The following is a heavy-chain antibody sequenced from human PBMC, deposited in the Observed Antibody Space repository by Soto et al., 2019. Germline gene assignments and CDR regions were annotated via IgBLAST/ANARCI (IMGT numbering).Heavy chain of an antibody. CDR1: GXTFSSYR. CDR3: ARLDIASDY. J-gene: IGHJ4*02. D-gene: IGHD1-1*01. Sequence: GSLRLSCAASGXTFSSYRMNWVRQAPGKGLEWVSSISSSSSYIYYADSVKGRFTISRENAKNSLYLQMNIMRDEDTAVYYCARLDIASDYWGQGTLVTVSS. CDR2: ISSSSSYI. V-gene: IGHV3-21*01.